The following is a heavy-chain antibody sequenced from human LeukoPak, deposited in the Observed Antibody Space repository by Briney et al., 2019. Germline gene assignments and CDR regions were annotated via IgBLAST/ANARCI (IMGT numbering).Heavy chain of an antibody. V-gene: IGHV4-39*07. D-gene: IGHD4-17*01. CDR3: ARDQVTTGGDWFDP. CDR2: IYYSRST. Sequence: PSETLSLTCTVSGGSTSSSSYYWGWIRQPPGKGLEWIGSIYYSRSTYYNPSLKSRVTISVDTSKNQFSLKLSSVTAADTAVYYCARDQVTTGGDWFDPWGQGTLVTVSS. CDR1: GGSTSSSSYY. J-gene: IGHJ5*02.